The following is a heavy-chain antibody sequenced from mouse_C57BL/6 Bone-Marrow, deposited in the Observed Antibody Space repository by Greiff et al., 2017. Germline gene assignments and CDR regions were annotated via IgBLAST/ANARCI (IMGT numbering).Heavy chain of an antibody. D-gene: IGHD1-1*01. Sequence: EVKLVESEGGLVQPGASLRLSCAASGFTFTDYYMSWVRQPPGKAPEWLALIRNKANGYTTEYTASVKGRFTISRDNSQNILYLQMNTLRAEDSATYYCVKAGGVVNYYAMDYWGQGTSVTVSS. CDR3: VKAGGVVNYYAMDY. J-gene: IGHJ4*01. CDR2: IRNKANGYTT. CDR1: GFTFTDYY. V-gene: IGHV7-4*01.